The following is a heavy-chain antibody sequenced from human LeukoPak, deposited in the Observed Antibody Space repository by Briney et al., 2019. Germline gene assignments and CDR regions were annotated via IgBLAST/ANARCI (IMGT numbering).Heavy chain of an antibody. CDR3: ARRSTRGVDTAMVTGTIDP. CDR1: GFTFSSYA. V-gene: IGHV3-30-3*01. CDR2: ISYDGSNK. D-gene: IGHD5-18*01. Sequence: GRSLRLSCAASGFTFSSYAMHWVRQAPGKGLEWVAVISYDGSNKYYADSVKGRFTISRDNSKNTLYLQMNSLRAEDTAVYYCARRSTRGVDTAMVTGTIDPWGQGTLVTVSS. J-gene: IGHJ5*02.